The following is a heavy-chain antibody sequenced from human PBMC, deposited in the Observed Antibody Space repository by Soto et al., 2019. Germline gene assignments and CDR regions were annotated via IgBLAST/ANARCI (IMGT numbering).Heavy chain of an antibody. D-gene: IGHD6-6*01. CDR3: AKVKPQLTSYYYYYMDV. Sequence: GGSLILSCAASGFTFDYYAMHWVRQAPGKGLEWVSGISWNSGSIGYADSVKGRFTISRDNAKNSLYLQMNSLRAEDTALYYCAKVKPQLTSYYYYYMDVWGKGTTVTVS. CDR2: ISWNSGSI. CDR1: GFTFDYYA. V-gene: IGHV3-9*01. J-gene: IGHJ6*03.